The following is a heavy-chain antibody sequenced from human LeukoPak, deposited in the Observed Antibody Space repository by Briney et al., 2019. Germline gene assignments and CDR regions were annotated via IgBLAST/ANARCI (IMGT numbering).Heavy chain of an antibody. Sequence: GESLQISCQGPGYTFNNYWIGWVRQMPGKGLEWMGIIYPGDSDTTYNPSFQGQVTFSADKSISTAYLQWSSLKASDTAIYYCARVGVRGVNGRAYFDYWGQGTLVTVSS. D-gene: IGHD3-10*01. CDR1: GYTFNNYW. J-gene: IGHJ4*02. CDR3: ARVGVRGVNGRAYFDY. V-gene: IGHV5-51*01. CDR2: IYPGDSDT.